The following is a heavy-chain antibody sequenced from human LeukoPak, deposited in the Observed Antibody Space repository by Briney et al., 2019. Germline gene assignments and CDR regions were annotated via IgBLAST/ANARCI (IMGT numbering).Heavy chain of an antibody. CDR2: IHSSGTVK. V-gene: IGHV3-48*04. J-gene: IGHJ4*02. Sequence: GGSLRLSCAVSGFTFSSYSMNWVRQAPGKGLEWVSNIHSSGTVKYYSDSVKGRFSISRDNAKSSLYLQMNSLRVEDTAVYYCALLAVASDFDYWGQGALVTVSS. CDR1: GFTFSSYS. CDR3: ALLAVASDFDY. D-gene: IGHD6-19*01.